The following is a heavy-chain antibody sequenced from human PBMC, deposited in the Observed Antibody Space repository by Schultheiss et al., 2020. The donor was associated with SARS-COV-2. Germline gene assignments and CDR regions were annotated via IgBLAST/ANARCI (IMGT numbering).Heavy chain of an antibody. CDR3: ARGRGVGVVVVPAARSLRYGLDV. CDR1: GGSFSDYF. J-gene: IGHJ6*02. CDR2: IYYSGST. Sequence: SETLSLTCAVYGGSFSDYFWSWIRQPPGKGLEWIGSIYYSGSTYYNPSLKSRVTISVDTSKNQFSLKLSSVTAADTAVYSCARGRGVGVVVVPAARSLRYGLDVWGQGTTVTVSS. D-gene: IGHD2-2*01. V-gene: IGHV4-34*01.